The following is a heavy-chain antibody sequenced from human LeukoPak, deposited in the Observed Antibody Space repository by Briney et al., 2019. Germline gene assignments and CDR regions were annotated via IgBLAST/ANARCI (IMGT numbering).Heavy chain of an antibody. CDR2: IKQDGSEK. CDR1: GFTFSSYW. CDR3: ARISRGLYGSGSNYYGMDV. Sequence: PGGSLRLACAASGFTFSSYWMSWVRQAPGKGLEWEANIKQDGSEKYYVDSVKGRFTISRDNAKNSLYLQMNSLRAEDTAVYYCARISRGLYGSGSNYYGMDVWGKGTTVTVSS. J-gene: IGHJ6*04. V-gene: IGHV3-7*03. D-gene: IGHD3-10*01.